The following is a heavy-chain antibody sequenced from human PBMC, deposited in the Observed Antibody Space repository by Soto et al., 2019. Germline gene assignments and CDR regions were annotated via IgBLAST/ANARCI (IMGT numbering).Heavy chain of an antibody. CDR1: GFTFSNYA. CDR2: ISGSFGNT. D-gene: IGHD6-13*01. J-gene: IGHJ4*02. CDR3: AKDLIAAPGTPSYYFGQ. V-gene: IGHV3-23*01. Sequence: PGGSLRLSCAASGFTFSNYAMSWVRQAPGKGLEWVSAISGSFGNTYYADSVKGRFTISRDNSKNTLSLQMNSLRAEDTAVYYCAKDLIAAPGTPSYYFGQWGQGTLVTVSS.